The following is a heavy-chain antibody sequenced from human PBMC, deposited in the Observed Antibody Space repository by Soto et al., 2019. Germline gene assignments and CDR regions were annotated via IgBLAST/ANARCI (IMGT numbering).Heavy chain of an antibody. Sequence: GESLKSSCQSSGYVFTNYWNGWVRQMPGKGLEWMGIIYPGDSDTRYSLSFQGQVTISADKSISTAYLQWSSLKASVSAMYYGARLANISYFDDWVHGTLVTVSS. CDR1: GYVFTNYW. D-gene: IGHD2-21*01. CDR3: ARLANISYFDD. V-gene: IGHV5-51*01. J-gene: IGHJ4*01. CDR2: IYPGDSDT.